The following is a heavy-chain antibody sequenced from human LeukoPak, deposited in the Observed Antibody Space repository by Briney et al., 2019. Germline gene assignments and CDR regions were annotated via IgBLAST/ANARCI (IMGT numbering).Heavy chain of an antibody. D-gene: IGHD5-18*01. Sequence: GASVKVSCKASGYTFTGYYMHWVRQAPGQGPEWMGWINPNSGGTNYAQKFQGRVTMTRDTSISTAYMELSRLRSDDTAVYYCARWIQLWSYFDYWGQGTLVTVSS. CDR2: INPNSGGT. J-gene: IGHJ4*02. V-gene: IGHV1-2*02. CDR1: GYTFTGYY. CDR3: ARWIQLWSYFDY.